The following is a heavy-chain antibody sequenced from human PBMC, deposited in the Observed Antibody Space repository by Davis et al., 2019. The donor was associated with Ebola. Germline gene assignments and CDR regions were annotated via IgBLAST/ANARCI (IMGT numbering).Heavy chain of an antibody. V-gene: IGHV4-34*01. CDR1: GGSISGYY. J-gene: IGHJ6*02. Sequence: MPSETLSLTCTVSGGSISGYYWSWIRQPPGKGLEWIGEINHSGSTNYNPSLKSRVTISVDTSKNQFSLKLSSVTAADTAVYYCARDHGFTIFGYGMDVWGQGTTVTVSS. D-gene: IGHD3-3*01. CDR2: INHSGST. CDR3: ARDHGFTIFGYGMDV.